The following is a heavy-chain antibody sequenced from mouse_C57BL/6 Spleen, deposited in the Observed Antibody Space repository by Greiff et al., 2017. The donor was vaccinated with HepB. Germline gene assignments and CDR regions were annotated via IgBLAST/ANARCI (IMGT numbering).Heavy chain of an antibody. Sequence: VQLQQSGAELARPGASVKMSCKASGYTFTSYTMHWVNQRPGQGLEWIGYINPSSGYTKYNQKFKDKATLTADKSSSTAYMQLSSLTSEDSAVYYCARTDYGNWNYFDYWGQGTTLTVSS. CDR2: INPSSGYT. V-gene: IGHV1-4*01. J-gene: IGHJ2*01. CDR3: ARTDYGNWNYFDY. D-gene: IGHD2-1*01. CDR1: GYTFTSYT.